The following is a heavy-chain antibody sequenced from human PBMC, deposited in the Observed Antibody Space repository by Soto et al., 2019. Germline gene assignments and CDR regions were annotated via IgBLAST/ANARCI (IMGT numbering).Heavy chain of an antibody. CDR3: ARDWFGELSPRYYYYGMDV. D-gene: IGHD3-10*01. J-gene: IGHJ6*02. CDR2: TYYRSKWYN. Sequence: KQSQTLSLTCAISGDSVSSNSAAWNWIRQSPSRGLEWLGRTYYRSKWYNDYAVSVKSRITINPDTSKNQFSLQLNSVTPEDTAVYYCARDWFGELSPRYYYYGMDVWGQGTTVTVSS. CDR1: GDSVSSNSAA. V-gene: IGHV6-1*01.